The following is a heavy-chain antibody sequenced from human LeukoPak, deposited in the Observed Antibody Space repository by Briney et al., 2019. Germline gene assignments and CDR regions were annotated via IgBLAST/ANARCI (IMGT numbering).Heavy chain of an antibody. V-gene: IGHV1-8*01. J-gene: IGHJ6*03. CDR1: GYTFTSYD. Sequence: VASVKVSCKASGYTFTSYDINRVRQATGQGLEWMGWMNPNSGNTGYAQKFQGRVTMTRNTSISTAYMELSSLRSEDTAVYYCARAKRELPSYYYTDVWGKGTTVTVSS. CDR3: ARAKRELPSYYYTDV. CDR2: MNPNSGNT. D-gene: IGHD1-26*01.